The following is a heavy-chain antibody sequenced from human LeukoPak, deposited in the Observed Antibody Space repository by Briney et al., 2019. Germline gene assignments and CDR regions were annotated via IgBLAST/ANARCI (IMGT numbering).Heavy chain of an antibody. CDR1: GGSISSYY. D-gene: IGHD3-22*01. CDR3: ARLPYDSSGFFDY. CDR2: IYYSGST. V-gene: IGHV4-59*01. Sequence: SETLSLTCTVSGGSISSYYWSWIRLPPGKGLEWIGYIYYSGSTNYNPSLKSRVTISVDTSKNQFSLKLSSVTAADTAVYYCARLPYDSSGFFDYWGQGILVTVSS. J-gene: IGHJ4*02.